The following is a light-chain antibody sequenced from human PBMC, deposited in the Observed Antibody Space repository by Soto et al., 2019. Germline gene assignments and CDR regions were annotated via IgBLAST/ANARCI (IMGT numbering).Light chain of an antibody. CDR1: QSVSNNY. CDR3: QQRSNWPRIT. Sequence: EIVLTQSPGTLSLSPGERATLSCMASQSVSNNYLAWYQQKPGQAPRLLIYGASNRATGIPDRFSGSGSGTDFTLTISRLEPEDFAVYYCQQRSNWPRITFGQGTRLEI. J-gene: IGKJ5*01. CDR2: GAS. V-gene: IGKV3D-20*02.